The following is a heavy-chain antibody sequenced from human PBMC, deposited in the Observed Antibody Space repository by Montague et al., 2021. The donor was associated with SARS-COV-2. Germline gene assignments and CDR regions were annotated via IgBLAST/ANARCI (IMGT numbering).Heavy chain of an antibody. Sequence: SETLSLTCTVSGDSISTSQYYWGWIRQPPGKGLEWIGTIYYSGSTYYNPSLKSRVTISEDTSKNQFSLRLSSVTAADTAVYCCASLNIVARTDYYYGTDVWGRGTTVTVSS. CDR3: ASLNIVARTDYYYGTDV. V-gene: IGHV4-39*01. J-gene: IGHJ6*02. CDR2: IYYSGST. CDR1: GDSISTSQYY. D-gene: IGHD5-12*01.